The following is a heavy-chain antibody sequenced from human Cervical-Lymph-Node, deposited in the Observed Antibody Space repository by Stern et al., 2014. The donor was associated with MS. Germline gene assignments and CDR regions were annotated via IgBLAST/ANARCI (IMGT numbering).Heavy chain of an antibody. CDR1: GYTFTSYG. D-gene: IGHD3-22*01. CDR2: ISAYNGNT. V-gene: IGHV1-18*01. CDR3: ARVDSSGYYKDAFDI. Sequence: MQLVESGAEVKKPGASVKVSCKASGYTFTSYGISWVRQAPGQGLEWMGWISAYNGNTNYAQKLQGRVTMTTDTSTSTAYMELRSLRSDDTAVYYCARVDSSGYYKDAFDIWGQGTMVTVSS. J-gene: IGHJ3*02.